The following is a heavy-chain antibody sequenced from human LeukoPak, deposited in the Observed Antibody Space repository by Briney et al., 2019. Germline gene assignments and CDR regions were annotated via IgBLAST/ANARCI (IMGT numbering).Heavy chain of an antibody. CDR1: GGSISSGSYY. CDR2: IYHSGST. Sequence: SETLSLTCTVSGGSISSGSYYWSWIRQPAGKGLEWIGSIYHSGSTYYNPSLKSRVTISVDTSKNQFSLKLSSVTAADTAVYYCARDSLDGYDWTGSLDYWGQGTLVTVSS. D-gene: IGHD5-24*01. V-gene: IGHV4-39*07. J-gene: IGHJ4*02. CDR3: ARDSLDGYDWTGSLDY.